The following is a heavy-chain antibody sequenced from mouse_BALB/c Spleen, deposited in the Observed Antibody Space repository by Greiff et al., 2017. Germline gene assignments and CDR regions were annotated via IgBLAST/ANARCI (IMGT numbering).Heavy chain of an antibody. CDR2: ISYSGST. CDR3: ARLSYYYGSSSYYFDY. Sequence: EVMLVESGPGLVKPSQSLSLTCTVTGYSITSDYAWNWIRQFPGNKLEWMGYISYSGSTSYNPSLKSRISITRDTSKNQFFLQLNSVTTEDTATYYCARLSYYYGSSSYYFDYWGQGTTLTVSS. J-gene: IGHJ2*01. D-gene: IGHD1-1*01. V-gene: IGHV3-2*02. CDR1: GYSITSDYA.